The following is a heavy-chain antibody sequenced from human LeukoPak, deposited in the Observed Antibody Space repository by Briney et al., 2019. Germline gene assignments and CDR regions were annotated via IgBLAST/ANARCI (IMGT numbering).Heavy chain of an antibody. V-gene: IGHV4-30-4*08. D-gene: IGHD3-3*01. J-gene: IGHJ4*02. Sequence: SSQTLSLTCTVSGGSISSGDYYWSWIRQPPGKGLEWIGYIYYSGSTYYNPSLKSRATISVDTSKNQFSLKLSSVTAADTAVYYCARGQREYYDFWSGYVDYWGQGTLVTVSS. CDR1: GGSISSGDYY. CDR2: IYYSGST. CDR3: ARGQREYYDFWSGYVDY.